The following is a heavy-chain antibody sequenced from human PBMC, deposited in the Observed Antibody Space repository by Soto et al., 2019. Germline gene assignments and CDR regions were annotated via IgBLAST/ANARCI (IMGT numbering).Heavy chain of an antibody. CDR1: GNTFTYRY. CDR3: AGGGAGSGPFTWELPDH. Sequence: QMQLVQSGAEVKKTGSSVTVSCKALGNTFTYRYLHWVRQAPGQALEWMGWITPFSGDVHYAQKFQDRVTITRDRSINTAYMQMSSLRSEDTAMYFCAGGGAGSGPFTWELPDHWGQGTLVTVSS. J-gene: IGHJ4*02. CDR2: ITPFSGDV. D-gene: IGHD1-26*01. V-gene: IGHV1-45*02.